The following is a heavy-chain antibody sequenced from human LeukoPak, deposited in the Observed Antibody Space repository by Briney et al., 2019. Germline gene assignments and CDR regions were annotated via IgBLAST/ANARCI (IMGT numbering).Heavy chain of an antibody. Sequence: ASVKVSCKASGYTVTSYYMHWVRQAPGQGLEWMGIINPSGGSTSYAQKFQGRVTMTRDTSTSTVYMELSSLRSEDTAVYYCARVPLGDYYDSSDAGYWGQGTLVTVPS. V-gene: IGHV1-46*01. J-gene: IGHJ4*02. CDR1: GYTVTSYY. CDR3: ARVPLGDYYDSSDAGY. D-gene: IGHD3-22*01. CDR2: INPSGGST.